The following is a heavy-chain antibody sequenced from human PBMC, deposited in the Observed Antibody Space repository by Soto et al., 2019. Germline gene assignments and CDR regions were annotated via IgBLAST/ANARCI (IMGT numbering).Heavy chain of an antibody. V-gene: IGHV1-2*04. CDR1: GYTFTGYY. Sequence: ASVKVSCKASGYTFTGYYMHWVRQAPGQGLEWMGWINPNSGGTNYAQKFQGWVTMTRDTSISTAYMELSRLRSDDTAVYYCAGVFRRGRTVTPLFAYGGRGTLVTVSS. D-gene: IGHD4-17*01. CDR3: AGVFRRGRTVTPLFAY. CDR2: INPNSGGT. J-gene: IGHJ4*02.